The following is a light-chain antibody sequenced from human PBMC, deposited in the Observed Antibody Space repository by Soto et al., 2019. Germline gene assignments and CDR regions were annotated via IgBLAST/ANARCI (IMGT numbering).Light chain of an antibody. CDR1: QRVLYSSTNKNY. CDR3: QQYYSTPRT. Sequence: DIVMTQSPDSLAVLLGDGATINGKPSQRVLYSSTNKNYLAWYQQKPGQPPNLLIYWATTRESGVPDRFSGSGSGTDFTLTISSLQAEDVAVYYCQQYYSTPRTFGQGTKVEIK. V-gene: IGKV4-1*01. J-gene: IGKJ1*01. CDR2: WAT.